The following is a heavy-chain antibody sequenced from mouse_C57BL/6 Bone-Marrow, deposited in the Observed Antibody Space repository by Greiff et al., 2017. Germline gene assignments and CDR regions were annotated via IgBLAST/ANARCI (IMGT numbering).Heavy chain of an antibody. V-gene: IGHV1-50*01. CDR1: GYTFTSYW. CDR3: ASYYGSSRFAY. J-gene: IGHJ3*01. D-gene: IGHD1-1*01. Sequence: QVQLQQPGAELVKPGASVKLSCKASGYTFTSYWMQWVKQRPGQGLEWIGEIDPSDSYTNYNQKFKGKATLTVDTSSSTAYMQLSSLTSEDSAVYYCASYYGSSRFAYWGQGTLVTVSA. CDR2: IDPSDSYT.